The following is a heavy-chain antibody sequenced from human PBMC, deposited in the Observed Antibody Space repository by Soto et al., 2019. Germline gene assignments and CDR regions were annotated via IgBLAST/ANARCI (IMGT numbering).Heavy chain of an antibody. V-gene: IGHV4-34*01. D-gene: IGHD2-15*01. CDR3: ASRGSPDV. CDR1: GGSFSGYY. CDR2: INHSGST. J-gene: IGHJ6*02. Sequence: QVQLQQWGAGLLKPSETLSLTCAVYGGSFSGYYWSWIRQPPGKGLEWNGEINHSGSTNYTPSLKSRVTISVDTSKNQFCVKRSSVTAAGTAVYDWASRGSPDVWGQGTTVTLSS.